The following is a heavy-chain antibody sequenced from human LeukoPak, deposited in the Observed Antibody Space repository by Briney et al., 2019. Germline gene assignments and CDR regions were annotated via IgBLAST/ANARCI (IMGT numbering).Heavy chain of an antibody. D-gene: IGHD3-16*01. V-gene: IGHV7-4-1*02. CDR3: ATSLRGRLLYLDY. CDR1: GYTFTSYA. CDR2: INTNTGNP. Sequence: ASVKVSCTASGYTFTSYAMNWVRQAPGQGLEWMGWINTNTGNPTYAQGFTGRFVFSLDTSVSTAYLQISSLKAEDTAVYYCATSLRGRLLYLDYWGQGTLVTVSS. J-gene: IGHJ4*02.